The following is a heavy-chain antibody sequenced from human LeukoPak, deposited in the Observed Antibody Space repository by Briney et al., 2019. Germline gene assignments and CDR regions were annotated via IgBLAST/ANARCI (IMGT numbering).Heavy chain of an antibody. CDR2: LYYSGST. D-gene: IGHD6-13*01. Sequence: SETLSLTCTVSGGSISSYYWTWIRQPPGKGLEWIGSLYYSGSTNYNPSLESRVTISVDTSKNQFSLKLSSVTAADTAVYYCARDGSSSWYGWFDPWGQGTLVTVSS. J-gene: IGHJ5*02. V-gene: IGHV4-59*12. CDR3: ARDGSSSWYGWFDP. CDR1: GGSISSYY.